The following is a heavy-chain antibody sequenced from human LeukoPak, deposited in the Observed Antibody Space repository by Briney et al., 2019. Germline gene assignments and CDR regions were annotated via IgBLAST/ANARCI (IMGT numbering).Heavy chain of an antibody. D-gene: IGHD6-13*01. CDR3: ARAVGGAAAELFVY. V-gene: IGHV4-34*01. Sequence: PWETLSLTCAVYGGSFSGYYWSWIRQPPGKGLEWIGEINHSGSTNYNPSLKSRVTISVDTSKNQLSLKLSSVTAADTAVYYCARAVGGAAAELFVYWGQGTLVTVSS. J-gene: IGHJ4*02. CDR2: INHSGST. CDR1: GGSFSGYY.